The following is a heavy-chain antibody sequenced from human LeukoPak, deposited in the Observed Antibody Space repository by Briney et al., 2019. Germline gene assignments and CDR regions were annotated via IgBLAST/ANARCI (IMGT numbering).Heavy chain of an antibody. Sequence: GESLKISCKGSGYRFTNYWIGWVRQMPGKGLEWMGLIYPGDSDTRYSPSFQGQVTTSADKSINTAYLQWSSLKASDTAMYYCAIGGDSSTSRYRCFDYWGQGTLVTVSS. J-gene: IGHJ4*02. CDR3: AIGGDSSTSRYRCFDY. CDR1: GYRFTNYW. CDR2: IYPGDSDT. D-gene: IGHD2-2*02. V-gene: IGHV5-51*01.